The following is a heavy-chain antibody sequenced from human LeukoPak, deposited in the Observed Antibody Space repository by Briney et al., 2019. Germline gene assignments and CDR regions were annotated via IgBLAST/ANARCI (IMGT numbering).Heavy chain of an antibody. CDR2: VDPEDGET. Sequence: ASVKISCKVSGYTFTDYYMHWVQQAPGKRLEWMGLVDPEDGETIYAEKFQGRVTITADTSTDTAYMELSSLRSEDTAVYYCATEEPEDYYDSSGYYSWGQGTLVTVSS. J-gene: IGHJ4*02. D-gene: IGHD3-22*01. CDR1: GYTFTDYY. V-gene: IGHV1-69-2*01. CDR3: ATEEPEDYYDSSGYYS.